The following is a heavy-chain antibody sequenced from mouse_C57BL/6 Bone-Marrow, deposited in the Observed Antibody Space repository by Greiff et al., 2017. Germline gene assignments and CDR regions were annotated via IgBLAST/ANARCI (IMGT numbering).Heavy chain of an antibody. CDR3: ARHGGYPYYFDY. Sequence: EVKLVESGGDLVKPGGSLKLSCAASGFTFSSYGMSWVRQTPDKRLEWVATISSGGSYTYYPDSVKGRFTISRDNAKNTLYLQMSSLKSEDTAMYYCARHGGYPYYFDYWGQGTTLTVSS. CDR2: ISSGGSYT. V-gene: IGHV5-6*01. D-gene: IGHD3-1*01. J-gene: IGHJ2*01. CDR1: GFTFSSYG.